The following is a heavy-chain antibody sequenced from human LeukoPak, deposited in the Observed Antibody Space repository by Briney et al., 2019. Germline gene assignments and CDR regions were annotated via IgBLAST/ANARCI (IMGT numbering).Heavy chain of an antibody. Sequence: GGSLRLSCAASGFTFSDYYMSWIRQAPGKGLEWVSYISSSGSTIYYADSMKGRFTISRDNAKNSLYLQMNSLRAEDTAVYYCASPKYYDFWSGYYRDAFDIWGQGTMVTVSS. CDR2: ISSSGSTI. D-gene: IGHD3-3*01. J-gene: IGHJ3*02. V-gene: IGHV3-11*04. CDR1: GFTFSDYY. CDR3: ASPKYYDFWSGYYRDAFDI.